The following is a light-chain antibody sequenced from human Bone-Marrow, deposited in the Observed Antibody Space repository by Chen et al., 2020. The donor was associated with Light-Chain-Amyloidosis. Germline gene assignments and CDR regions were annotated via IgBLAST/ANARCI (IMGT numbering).Light chain of an antibody. J-gene: IGKJ3*01. CDR1: QSVSSY. V-gene: IGKV3-11*01. CDR3: QHRSNWPLFT. Sequence: EIVLTQSPATMSLSPGERATLSCRASQSVSSYLAWYQQKPGQAPRLLIYDASNRATGIPARFSGSGSGTDCTLTISSLEPEDLAVYYCQHRSNWPLFTFGPGTKVHIK. CDR2: DAS.